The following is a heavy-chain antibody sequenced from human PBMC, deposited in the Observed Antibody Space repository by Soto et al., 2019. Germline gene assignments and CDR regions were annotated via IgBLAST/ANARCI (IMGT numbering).Heavy chain of an antibody. Sequence: QVQLQQWGAGLLKPSETLSLTCAVYGGSFSGYYWSWIRQPPGKGLEWIGEINHSGSTNYNPSLKSRVTISVDTSKNQFSLKLSSVTAADTAVYYCARVDIVVVPAAPNWFDPWGQGTLVTVSS. V-gene: IGHV4-34*01. J-gene: IGHJ5*02. CDR2: INHSGST. CDR3: ARVDIVVVPAAPNWFDP. CDR1: GGSFSGYY. D-gene: IGHD2-2*01.